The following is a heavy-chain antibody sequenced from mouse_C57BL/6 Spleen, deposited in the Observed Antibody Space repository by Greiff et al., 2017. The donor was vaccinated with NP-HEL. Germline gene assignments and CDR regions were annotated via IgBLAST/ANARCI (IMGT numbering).Heavy chain of an antibody. CDR3: ASSSSSGHYAMDY. Sequence: QVQLQQSGPELVKPGASVKISCKASGYAFSSSWMNWVKQRPGKGLEWIGRIYPGDGDTNYNGKFKGKATLTADKSSSTAYMQLSSLTSEDSAVYFCASSSSSGHYAMDYWGQGTSVTVSS. V-gene: IGHV1-82*01. D-gene: IGHD3-2*02. J-gene: IGHJ4*01. CDR2: IYPGDGDT. CDR1: GYAFSSSW.